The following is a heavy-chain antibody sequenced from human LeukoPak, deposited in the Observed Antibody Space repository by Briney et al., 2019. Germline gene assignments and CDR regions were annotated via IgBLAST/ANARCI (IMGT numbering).Heavy chain of an antibody. D-gene: IGHD3-9*01. J-gene: IGHJ4*02. CDR2: IYTSGST. CDR3: ARLMSDWSPFDS. Sequence: SETLSLTCTVSGGSISSGSYYWSWIRQPAGKALEWIGRIYTSGSTNYNPSLKSRVTISVDTSKNQFSLKLSSATAADTAVYYCARLMSDWSPFDSWGQGTLVTVSS. CDR1: GGSISSGSYY. V-gene: IGHV4-61*02.